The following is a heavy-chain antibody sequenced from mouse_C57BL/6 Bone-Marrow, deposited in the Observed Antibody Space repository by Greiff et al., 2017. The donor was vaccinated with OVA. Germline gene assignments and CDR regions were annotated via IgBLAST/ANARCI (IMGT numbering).Heavy chain of an antibody. CDR1: GFTFSDYY. D-gene: IGHD1-1*01. Sequence: EVKLMESGGGLVQPGGSLKLSCAASGFTFSDYYMYWVRQTPEKRLEWVAYISNGGGSTYYPDTVKGRFTISRDNAKNTLYLQMSRLKSEDTAMYYCARVGYYGSSYNAMDYWGQGTSVTVSS. V-gene: IGHV5-12*01. J-gene: IGHJ4*01. CDR3: ARVGYYGSSYNAMDY. CDR2: ISNGGGST.